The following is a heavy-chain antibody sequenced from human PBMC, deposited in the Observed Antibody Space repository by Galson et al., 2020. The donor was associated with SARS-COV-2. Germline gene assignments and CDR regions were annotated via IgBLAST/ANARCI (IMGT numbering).Heavy chain of an antibody. CDR3: ARGLDGTGRVNGWDY. D-gene: IGHD1-26*01. CDR1: GGSFSGYY. J-gene: IGHJ4*01. CDR2: INSSGST. V-gene: IGHV4-34*01. Sequence: SETLSLTCAVSGGSFSGYYWSWIRQPPGKGLEWIGEINSSGSTNYKPSLKSRVTISVDTSKNHFSLKLSSVTAADTAVYYCARGLDGTGRVNGWDYWGHGTLVTVFS.